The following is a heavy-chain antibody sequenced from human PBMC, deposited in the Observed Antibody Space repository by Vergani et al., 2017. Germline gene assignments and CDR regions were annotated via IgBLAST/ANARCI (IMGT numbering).Heavy chain of an antibody. Sequence: EVQLVESGGGVVRPGGSLRLSCAASGFTFDDYGMSWVRQAPGKGLEWVANIKQDGSEKYYVDSVKGRFTISRDNSKNSLYLQMNSLRAEDTAVYYCARDHDSSGYAEHYYYMDVWGKGTTVTVSS. CDR3: ARDHDSSGYAEHYYYMDV. CDR2: IKQDGSEK. D-gene: IGHD3-22*01. V-gene: IGHV3-7*01. J-gene: IGHJ6*03. CDR1: GFTFDDYG.